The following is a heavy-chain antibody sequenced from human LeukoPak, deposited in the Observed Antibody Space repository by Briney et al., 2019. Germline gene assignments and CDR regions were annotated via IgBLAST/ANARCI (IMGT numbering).Heavy chain of an antibody. Sequence: ASVTVSFKASGYTFIIYEINWVRQATGQGLEWMGWMNPNSGNTGYAQKFQGRVTMTRNTSISTAYMELSSLRSEDTAVYYCARAQSGSGPYYFDYWGQGTLVTVSS. CDR3: ARAQSGSGPYYFDY. CDR1: GYTFIIYE. V-gene: IGHV1-8*01. D-gene: IGHD1-26*01. CDR2: MNPNSGNT. J-gene: IGHJ4*02.